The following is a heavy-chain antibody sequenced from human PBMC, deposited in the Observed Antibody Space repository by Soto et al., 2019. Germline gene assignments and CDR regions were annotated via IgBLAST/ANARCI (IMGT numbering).Heavy chain of an antibody. J-gene: IGHJ4*02. V-gene: IGHV3-33*01. D-gene: IGHD3-10*01. CDR2: MWYDGSNK. Sequence: PGGSLRRSCAASGFTFSSYGMHWVRQAPGKGLEWVALMWYDGSNKYYADSVKGRFTISRDNSKDTLYLQMNSLRAEHTAVYYCARDAYLGSGSYAYWGQGTLATVSS. CDR3: ARDAYLGSGSYAY. CDR1: GFTFSSYG.